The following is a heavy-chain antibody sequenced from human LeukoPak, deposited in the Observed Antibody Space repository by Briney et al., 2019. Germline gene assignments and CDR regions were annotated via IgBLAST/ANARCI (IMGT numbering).Heavy chain of an antibody. CDR2: INTDGSST. D-gene: IGHD3-16*02. CDR1: GFTFSNAW. J-gene: IGHJ4*02. Sequence: PGGSLRLSCAASGFTFSNAWMSWVRQAPGKGLVWVSRINTDGSSTSYADSVKGRFTISRDNAKNTLYLQMNSLRVEDTAVYYCTRGYPIFDYWGQGTLVTVSS. V-gene: IGHV3-74*01. CDR3: TRGYPIFDY.